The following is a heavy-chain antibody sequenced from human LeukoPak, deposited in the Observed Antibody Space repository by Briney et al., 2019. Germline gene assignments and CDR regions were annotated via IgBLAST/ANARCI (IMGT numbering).Heavy chain of an antibody. Sequence: GGSLRLSCAASGFTFSSYWMHWVRQAPGKGLVWVSRINSDGSSTSYADSVKGRFTISRDNAKNTLYLQTNSLRAEDTAVYYCAREKEVATVSSGYDYWGQGTLVTVSS. V-gene: IGHV3-74*01. CDR2: INSDGSST. CDR3: AREKEVATVSSGYDY. CDR1: GFTFSSYW. J-gene: IGHJ4*02. D-gene: IGHD6-19*01.